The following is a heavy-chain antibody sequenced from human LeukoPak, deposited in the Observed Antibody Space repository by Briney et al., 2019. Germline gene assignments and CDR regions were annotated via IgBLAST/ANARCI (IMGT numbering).Heavy chain of an antibody. D-gene: IGHD6-6*01. CDR1: GFTISYSY. CDR3: ARDIPVDSRSSVPKPVRDS. J-gene: IGHJ5*02. CDR2: IYSNTSA. Sequence: GGSLRLSCAASGFTISYSYMSWVRQAPGKGLQWVSVIYSNTSAYYADSVKGRFTISRHNSKNTLYLQMTSLRAEDTAVYYCARDIPVDSRSSVPKPVRDSWGQGTLVTVSS. V-gene: IGHV3-53*04.